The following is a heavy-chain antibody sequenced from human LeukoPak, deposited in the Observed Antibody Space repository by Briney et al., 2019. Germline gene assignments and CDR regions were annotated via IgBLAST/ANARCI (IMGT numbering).Heavy chain of an antibody. D-gene: IGHD2-15*01. V-gene: IGHV3-15*01. Sequence: GGSLRLSCAASGFTFSGYAMSWVRQAPGKGLEWVVRLKSKTDGGTTDYAAQVKGRFTISRDDSKNTLYLQMNSLKTEDTAVYYCTTDWVVAATPFNIYDYWGQGTLVTVSS. CDR2: LKSKTDGGTT. CDR3: TTDWVVAATPFNIYDY. J-gene: IGHJ4*02. CDR1: GFTFSGYA.